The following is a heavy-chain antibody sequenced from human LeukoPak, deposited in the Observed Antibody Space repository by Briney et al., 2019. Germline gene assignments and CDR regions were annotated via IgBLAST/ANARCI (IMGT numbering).Heavy chain of an antibody. D-gene: IGHD3-22*01. J-gene: IGHJ4*02. CDR2: INPNSGGT. V-gene: IGHV1-2*02. Sequence: ASVKVSCKASGGTFSSYAISWVRQAPGQGLEWMGWINPNSGGTNYAQKFQGRVTMTRDTSISTAYMELSRLRSDDTAVYYCARVEEGSGYYYVPFDYWGQGTLVTVSS. CDR1: GGTFSSYA. CDR3: ARVEEGSGYYYVPFDY.